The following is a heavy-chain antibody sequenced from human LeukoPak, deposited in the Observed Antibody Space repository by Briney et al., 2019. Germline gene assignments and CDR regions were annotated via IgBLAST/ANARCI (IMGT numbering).Heavy chain of an antibody. V-gene: IGHV3-21*01. CDR1: GFTFSSHS. J-gene: IGHJ4*02. Sequence: PGGSLTLSCAASGFTFSSHSMNWVRQAPGKGLEWVSSISSSSSYIYYAHSVKGRFTISRDNAKNSLYLQMNSLRAEDTAVYYCARGWYYFDYWGQGTLVTVSS. CDR3: ARGWYYFDY. CDR2: ISSSSSYI. D-gene: IGHD2-15*01.